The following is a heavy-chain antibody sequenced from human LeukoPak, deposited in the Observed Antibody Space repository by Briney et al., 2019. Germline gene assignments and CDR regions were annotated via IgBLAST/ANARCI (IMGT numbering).Heavy chain of an antibody. CDR2: ISGSGGST. V-gene: IGHV3-23*01. J-gene: IGHJ4*02. D-gene: IGHD3-10*01. CDR1: GFTFSSYG. CDR3: AKERGNSGYFDY. Sequence: GGSLRLSCAASGFTFSSYGMSWVRQAPGKGLEWVSAISGSGGSTYYADSVKGRFTISRDNSKNSLYLQMNSLTTGDTALYYCAKERGNSGYFDYWGQGTLVTVSS.